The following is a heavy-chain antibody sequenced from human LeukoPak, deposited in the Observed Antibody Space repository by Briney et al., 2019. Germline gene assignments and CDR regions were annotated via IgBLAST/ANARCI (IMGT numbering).Heavy chain of an antibody. CDR2: ISAYNGNT. CDR1: GYTFTGYY. D-gene: IGHD2-2*01. J-gene: IGHJ6*02. CDR3: ARESGDSTSWFYYYYGMDV. Sequence: ASVKVSCKASGYTFTGYYMHWVRQAPGQGLEWMGWISAYNGNTNYAQKLQGRVTMTTDTSTSTAYMELRSLRSDDTAVYYCARESGDSTSWFYYYYGMDVWGQGTTVTVSS. V-gene: IGHV1-18*04.